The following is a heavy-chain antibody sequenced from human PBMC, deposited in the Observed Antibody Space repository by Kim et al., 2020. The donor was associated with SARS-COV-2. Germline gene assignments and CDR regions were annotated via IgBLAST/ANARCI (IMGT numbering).Heavy chain of an antibody. J-gene: IGHJ3*02. V-gene: IGHV3-7*05. Sequence: GGSLRLSCAASGFTFDNYWMNWVRQAPGKGLEWVANIKRDGSEKYYVDSVKGRFTISRDNAKNSLYLQMNSLRAEDTAVYYCARGFSAAFDIWGQGTMATVSS. D-gene: IGHD3-3*01. CDR1: GFTFDNYW. CDR3: ARGFSAAFDI. CDR2: IKRDGSEK.